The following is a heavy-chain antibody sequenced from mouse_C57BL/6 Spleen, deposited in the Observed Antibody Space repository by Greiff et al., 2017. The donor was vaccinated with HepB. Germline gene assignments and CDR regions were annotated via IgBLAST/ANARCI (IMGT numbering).Heavy chain of an antibody. D-gene: IGHD2-4*01. Sequence: DVQLQESGPGLVKPSQSLSLTCSVTGYSITSGYYWNWIRQFPGNKLEWMGYISYDGSNNYNPSLKNRISITRDTSKNQFFLKLNSVTTEDTATYYCAREKYYDYGAWFAYWGQGTLVTVSA. CDR1: GYSITSGYY. V-gene: IGHV3-6*01. J-gene: IGHJ3*01. CDR2: ISYDGSN. CDR3: AREKYYDYGAWFAY.